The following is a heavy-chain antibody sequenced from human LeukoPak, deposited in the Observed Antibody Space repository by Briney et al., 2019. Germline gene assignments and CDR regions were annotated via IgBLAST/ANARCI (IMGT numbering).Heavy chain of an antibody. CDR2: IYHSGST. CDR3: ARDHLLAVAGFFDY. D-gene: IGHD6-19*01. Sequence: SETLSLTCAVSGYSISSGYYWGWIRQPPGKGLEWIGSIYHSGSTYYNPSLKSRVTISVDTSKNQFSLKLSSVTAADTAVYYCARDHLLAVAGFFDYWGREPWSPSPQ. CDR1: GYSISSGYY. J-gene: IGHJ4*02. V-gene: IGHV4-38-2*02.